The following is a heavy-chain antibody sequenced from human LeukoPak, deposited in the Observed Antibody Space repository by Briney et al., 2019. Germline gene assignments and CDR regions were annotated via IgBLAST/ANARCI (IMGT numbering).Heavy chain of an antibody. V-gene: IGHV1-46*01. CDR2: INPSGGNT. J-gene: IGHJ4*02. D-gene: IGHD4-23*01. Sequence: ASVKVSCKASGYTFISYHIHWVRQAPGQGLEWMGTINPSGGNTRYAQKFQGRLTMTRDTSTSTVHMELSSLRSEDTAVYYCARRDYNGNSEIDYWGQGTLVTVSS. CDR1: GYTFISYH. CDR3: ARRDYNGNSEIDY.